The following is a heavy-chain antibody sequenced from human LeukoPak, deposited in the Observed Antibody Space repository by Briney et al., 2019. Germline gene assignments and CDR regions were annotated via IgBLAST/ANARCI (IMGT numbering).Heavy chain of an antibody. D-gene: IGHD3-3*01. CDR1: GGSFSGYY. CDR2: INHSGST. CDR3: ARQLFGVVIGFDY. V-gene: IGHV4-34*01. J-gene: IGHJ4*02. Sequence: PSETLSLTCAVYGGSFSGYYWSWIRQPPGKGLEWIGEINHSGSTNYNPSLKSRVTISVDTSKNQFSLKLSSVTAADTAVYYCARQLFGVVIGFDYWGQGTLVTVSS.